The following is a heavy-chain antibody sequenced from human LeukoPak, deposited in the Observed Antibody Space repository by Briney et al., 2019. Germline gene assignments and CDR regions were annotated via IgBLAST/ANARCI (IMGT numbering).Heavy chain of an antibody. D-gene: IGHD1-26*01. CDR3: AKPSGSGVDY. CDR1: GFTFSRNG. V-gene: IGHV3-23*01. CDR2: ISGSGGNT. J-gene: IGHJ4*02. Sequence: PGGSLRLSCAASGFTFSRNGMTWVRQAPGKGLEWVSAISGSGGNTYYADSVKGRFTISRDNSKNTLYLQMNSLRAEDTAVYYCAKPSGSGVDYWGRGTRVTVSS.